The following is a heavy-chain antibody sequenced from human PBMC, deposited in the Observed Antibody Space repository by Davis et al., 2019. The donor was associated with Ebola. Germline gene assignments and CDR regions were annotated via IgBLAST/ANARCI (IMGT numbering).Heavy chain of an antibody. CDR1: GFSFSSYA. CDR2: ISGSAITT. D-gene: IGHD3-3*01. V-gene: IGHV3-23*01. J-gene: IGHJ6*04. Sequence: GESLKISCAASGFSFSSYAMSWVRQAPGKGLEWVSAISGSAITTYYADSVEGRFTISRDNSRNTLYLQMNSLRAEDTAVYFCARSGLSFGVVKYHYGMDVWGKGTTVTVSS. CDR3: ARSGLSFGVVKYHYGMDV.